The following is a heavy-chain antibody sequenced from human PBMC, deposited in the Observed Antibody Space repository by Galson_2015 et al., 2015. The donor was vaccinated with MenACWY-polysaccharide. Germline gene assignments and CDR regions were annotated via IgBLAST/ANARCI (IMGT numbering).Heavy chain of an antibody. CDR1: GGSISSSSYY. Sequence: ETLSLTCTVSGGSISSSSYYWGWIRQPPGKGLEWIGSIYYSGSTYYNPSLKSRVTISVDTSKNQFSLKLSSVTAADTAVYYCARCIPYYYDSSGYYFDYWGQGTLVSVSS. CDR3: ARCIPYYYDSSGYYFDY. V-gene: IGHV4-39*01. CDR2: IYYSGST. D-gene: IGHD3-22*01. J-gene: IGHJ4*02.